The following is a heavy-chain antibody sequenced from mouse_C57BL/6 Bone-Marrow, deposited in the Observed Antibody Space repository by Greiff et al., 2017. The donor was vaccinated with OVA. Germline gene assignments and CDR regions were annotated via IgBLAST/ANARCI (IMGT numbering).Heavy chain of an antibody. CDR1: GYTFTDYN. J-gene: IGHJ2*01. Sequence: EVQLVESGPELVKPGASVKMSCKASGYTFTDYNMHWVKQSHGKSIEWIGYINPNNGGTSYNQKFKGKATLTVNKSSSTAYMELRSLTSEDSAVYYCARGRRTRGFDYWGQGTTLTVSS. D-gene: IGHD3-1*01. V-gene: IGHV1-22*01. CDR3: ARGRRTRGFDY. CDR2: INPNNGGT.